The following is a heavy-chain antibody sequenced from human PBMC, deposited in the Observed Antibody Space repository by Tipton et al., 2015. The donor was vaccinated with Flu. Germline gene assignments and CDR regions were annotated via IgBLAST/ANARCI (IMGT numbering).Heavy chain of an antibody. V-gene: IGHV4-61*02. CDR2: IYTNANT. CDR1: GDSISSRYY. D-gene: IGHD2-2*01. J-gene: IGHJ5*02. CDR3: ARGDESDQVIPPYWFDA. Sequence: TLSLTCTISGDSISSRYYWGWIRQPPGKGLEWIGRIYTNANTNYKPSLKSRVTISIDRSKNQFSLTLSSVTAADTAMYYCARGDESDQVIPPYWFDAWGQGTLVIVSP.